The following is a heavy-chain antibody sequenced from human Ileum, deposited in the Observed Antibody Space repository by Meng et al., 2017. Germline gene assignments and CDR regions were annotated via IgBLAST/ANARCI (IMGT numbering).Heavy chain of an antibody. D-gene: IGHD2-21*01. CDR1: GDSISSRDW. CDR2: ISQESGRT. V-gene: IGHV4-4*02. CDR3: VRNEGYSLGD. Sequence: GPLPAAGPGPVKPSGTLSLTCAVSGDSISSRDWWSWVRQPPGKGLEWIGEISQESGRTNYNPSLKSRVTISLDKSKNQFSLNLNSVTAADTAVYYCVRNEGYSLGDWGQGTLVTVSS. J-gene: IGHJ4*02.